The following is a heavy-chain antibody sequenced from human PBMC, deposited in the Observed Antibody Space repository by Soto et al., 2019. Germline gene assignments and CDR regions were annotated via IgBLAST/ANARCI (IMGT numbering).Heavy chain of an antibody. J-gene: IGHJ4*02. CDR3: AKDLPDISGYDPTLYFDY. D-gene: IGHD5-12*01. Sequence: GGSLRLSCAASGFTFSSYGMHWVRQAPGKGLEWVAVISYDGSNKYYADSVKGRFTISRDNSKNTLYLQMNSLRAEDTAVYYCAKDLPDISGYDPTLYFDYWGQGTLVTVSS. CDR1: GFTFSSYG. V-gene: IGHV3-30*18. CDR2: ISYDGSNK.